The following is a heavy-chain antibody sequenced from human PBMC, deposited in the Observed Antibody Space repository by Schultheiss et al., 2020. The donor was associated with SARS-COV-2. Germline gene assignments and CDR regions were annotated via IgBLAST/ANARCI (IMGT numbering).Heavy chain of an antibody. V-gene: IGHV3-15*01. CDR1: GFTFSNAW. Sequence: GGSLRLSCAASGFTFSNAWMSWVRQAPGKGLEWVGRIKSKTDGGTTDYAAPVKGRFTISRDDSKNTLYLQMNSLKTEDTAVYYCARDSEGSSWYYYYYGMDVWGQGTTVTVSS. D-gene: IGHD6-13*01. CDR3: ARDSEGSSWYYYYYGMDV. J-gene: IGHJ6*02. CDR2: IKSKTDGGTT.